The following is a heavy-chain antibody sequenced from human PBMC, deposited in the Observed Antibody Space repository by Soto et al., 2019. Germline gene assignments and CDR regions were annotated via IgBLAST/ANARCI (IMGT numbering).Heavy chain of an antibody. CDR3: AREPFGRFDP. Sequence: QMQLVQSGPEVKKPGSSVKVSCKASGDSFGSYAVSWVRQAPGQGLEWMGAIIPVFGTTNYTQKFQGRVTITADDSTTTAYMELSSLRSDDTAVYYCAREPFGRFDPWGQETLVTVSS. CDR1: GDSFGSYA. V-gene: IGHV1-69*01. D-gene: IGHD3-10*01. CDR2: IIPVFGTT. J-gene: IGHJ5*02.